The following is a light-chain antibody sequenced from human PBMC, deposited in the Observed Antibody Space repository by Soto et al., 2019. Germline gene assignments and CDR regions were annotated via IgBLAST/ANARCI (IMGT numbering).Light chain of an antibody. CDR1: QAISSY. CDR2: ASS. J-gene: IGKJ4*01. V-gene: IGKV1-8*01. Sequence: AIRITQPPSSLSASKGDGVNITCGASQAISSYFAWYQKTPGTAPKLLIYASSTLQSGAPSSFSGSGSGTDFPLTISCLQSEDFATYYCQQYYSYPLTFGGGTKVDI. CDR3: QQYYSYPLT.